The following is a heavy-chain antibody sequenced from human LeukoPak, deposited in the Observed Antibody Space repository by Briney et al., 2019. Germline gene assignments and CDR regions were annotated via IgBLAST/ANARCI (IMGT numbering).Heavy chain of an antibody. CDR1: GFTFTNYW. J-gene: IGHJ4*02. V-gene: IGHV3-7*01. CDR2: IKQDGSEK. CDR3: ARDDRGDYFDY. D-gene: IGHD3-22*01. Sequence: GGSLRLSCAASGFTFTNYWMSWVRQAPGKGLEWVANIKQDGSEKYYVDSVKGRFIISRDNAKNSLYLQMNSLRAEDTAVYYCARDDRGDYFDYWGQGTLVTVSS.